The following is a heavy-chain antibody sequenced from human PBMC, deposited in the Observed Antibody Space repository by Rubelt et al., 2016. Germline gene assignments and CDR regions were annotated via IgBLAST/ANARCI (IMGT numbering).Heavy chain of an antibody. CDR3: ARDVFGY. CDR2: INAGNGNT. Sequence: QVQLVQSGAEVKKPGASVQVSCKASGYTFTSYAMHWVRQAPGQRLEWMGWINAGNGNTKYSQKFQGRVTITRDTSASTDYMELSSLRSEDTAVYYCARDVFGYWGQGTLVTVSS. V-gene: IGHV1-3*01. CDR1: GYTFTSYA. D-gene: IGHD3-10*02. J-gene: IGHJ4*02.